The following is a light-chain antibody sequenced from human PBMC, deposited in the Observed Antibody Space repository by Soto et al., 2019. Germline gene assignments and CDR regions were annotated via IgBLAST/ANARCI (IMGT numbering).Light chain of an antibody. CDR1: QSVSSN. V-gene: IGKV3-15*01. CDR3: QQYNNWLIT. CDR2: GAS. Sequence: EIVMTQSPDTLSVSPGERATLSCRASQSVSSNLAWYQQKPGQAPRLLIYGASTRATGIPARFSGSGSGTDFTLTISSLQSEDFAVYYCQQYNNWLITFGQGTRLEIK. J-gene: IGKJ5*01.